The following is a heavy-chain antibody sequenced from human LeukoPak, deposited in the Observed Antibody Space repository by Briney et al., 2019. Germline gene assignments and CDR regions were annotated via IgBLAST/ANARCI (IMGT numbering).Heavy chain of an antibody. V-gene: IGHV1-46*01. CDR3: ARGQLGPTSAPFDS. CDR2: VNPAGGST. CDR1: GYTFIEYY. Sequence: ASVKVSCKTSGYTFIEYYLHWVRQTPGQAFEYMGIVNPAGGSTSYHHNFQGRVTMTREAPTTTIYMELRNLTSDDTAVYYCARGQLGPTSAPFDSWGQGTLVTVSS. J-gene: IGHJ4*02. D-gene: IGHD6-13*01.